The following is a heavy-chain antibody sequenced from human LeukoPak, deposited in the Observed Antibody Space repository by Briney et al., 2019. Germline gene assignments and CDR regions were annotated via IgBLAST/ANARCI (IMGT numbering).Heavy chain of an antibody. CDR2: IKQDGGEK. CDR3: AGSRGYCSGGSCYFDY. D-gene: IGHD2-15*01. CDR1: GFTFSSYS. Sequence: PGGSLRLSCAASGFTFSSYSMNWVRQAPGKGLEWVASIKQDGGEKYYLDSVKGRFSISRDNAKNLLFLQMNSLRAEDTAVYYCAGSRGYCSGGSCYFDYWGQGTLVTVSS. J-gene: IGHJ4*02. V-gene: IGHV3-7*01.